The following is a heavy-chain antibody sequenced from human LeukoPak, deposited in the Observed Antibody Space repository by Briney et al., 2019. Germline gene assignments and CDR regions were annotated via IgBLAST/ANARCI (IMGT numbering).Heavy chain of an antibody. V-gene: IGHV1-8*01. D-gene: IGHD6-13*01. J-gene: IGHJ6*02. Sequence: ASVKVACKASGYTFTNYDINWVRQATEQGLEWMGWRNPNSGRTGFAQKFQGRLTTTADTSISTAYMELSSLTSDDTAVYYCARGPVSTHGMDVWGQGTTVTVSS. CDR2: RNPNSGRT. CDR3: ARGPVSTHGMDV. CDR1: GYTFTNYD.